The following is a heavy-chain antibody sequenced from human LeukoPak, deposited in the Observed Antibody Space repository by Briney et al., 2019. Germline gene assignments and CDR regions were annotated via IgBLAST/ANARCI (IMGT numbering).Heavy chain of an antibody. J-gene: IGHJ3*02. CDR1: GFTFSSYG. CDR3: ARVKIPPYCSSTGCYVWAFDI. V-gene: IGHV3-30*02. Sequence: GGSLRLSCATSGFTFSSYGMHWVRQVPGKGLGWVAFIRYDGYNKYYADSVKGRFTITRDNSKNTLHLQMNSLRAEDAAVYYCARVKIPPYCSSTGCYVWAFDIWGQGTMVTVSS. D-gene: IGHD2-2*01. CDR2: IRYDGYNK.